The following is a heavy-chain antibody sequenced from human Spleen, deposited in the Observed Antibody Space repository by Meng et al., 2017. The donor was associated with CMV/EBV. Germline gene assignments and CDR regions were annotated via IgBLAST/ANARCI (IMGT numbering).Heavy chain of an antibody. Sequence: GGSLRLSCAASGFTFSDSYMSWIRQAPGKGLEWVSVTYSGGNTYYAASVKGRFVISRDNAKNTLYLQMNTLRAEDTAVYFCASGHFDYWGQGTLVTVSS. CDR1: GFTFSDSY. V-gene: IGHV3-53*01. J-gene: IGHJ4*02. CDR3: ASGHFDY. CDR2: TYSGGNT.